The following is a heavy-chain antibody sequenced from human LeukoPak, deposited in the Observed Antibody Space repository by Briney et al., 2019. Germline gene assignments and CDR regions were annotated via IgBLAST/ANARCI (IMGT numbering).Heavy chain of an antibody. D-gene: IGHD3-10*01. CDR1: GFTFSSYW. CDR3: AKDWKGYYGSGSYYTH. V-gene: IGHV3-74*01. CDR2: INSDGSST. Sequence: GGSLRLSCAASGFTFSSYWMHWVRQAPGKGLVWVSRINSDGSSTSYADSVKGRFTISRDNSKNTLYLQMNSLRAEDTAVYYCAKDWKGYYGSGSYYTHWGQGTLVTVSS. J-gene: IGHJ4*02.